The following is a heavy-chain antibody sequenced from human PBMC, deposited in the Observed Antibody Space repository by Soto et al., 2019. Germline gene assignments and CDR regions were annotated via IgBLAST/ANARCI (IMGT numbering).Heavy chain of an antibody. CDR3: ATQKGRDRHTGYYYYYMDV. CDR1: GFTFSSYG. CDR2: ISYDGSNK. V-gene: IGHV3-30*03. J-gene: IGHJ6*03. Sequence: GGSLRLSCAASGFTFSSYGMHWVRQAPGKGLEWVAVISYDGSNKYYADSVKGRFTISKDNSKNTLYLQMNSLRAEDTAVYYCATQKGRDRHTGYYYYYMDVWGKGTTVTVSS.